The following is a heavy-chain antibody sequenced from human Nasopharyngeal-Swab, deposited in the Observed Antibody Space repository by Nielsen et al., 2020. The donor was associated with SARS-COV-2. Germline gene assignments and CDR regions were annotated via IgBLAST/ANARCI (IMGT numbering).Heavy chain of an antibody. V-gene: IGHV3-74*01. J-gene: IGHJ5*02. CDR2: INGDGTSA. CDR1: GFAFNTYW. D-gene: IGHD5-24*01. CDR3: ARDQIYKLVDP. Sequence: GESLKISCAASGFAFNTYWMHWVRQAPGKGLVWVSHINGDGTSATYTDSVKGRFSISRDNAKNMVYLHMSSLRDEDTGAYFCARDQIYKLVDPWGQGTLVTVSS.